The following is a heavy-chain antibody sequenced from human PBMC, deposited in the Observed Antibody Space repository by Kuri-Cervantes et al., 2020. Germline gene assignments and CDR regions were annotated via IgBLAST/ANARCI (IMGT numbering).Heavy chain of an antibody. D-gene: IGHD3-3*01. CDR3: ARLLLAHDAFDI. V-gene: IGHV4-59*08. CDR1: GGSISSYY. J-gene: IGHJ3*02. Sequence: SETLSLTCTVSGGSISSYYWSWIRQPPGKGLEWIGYIYYSGSTNYNPSLKSRVTISVDTSKNQFSLKLGSVTAADTAVYYCARLLLAHDAFDIWGQGTMVTVSS. CDR2: IYYSGST.